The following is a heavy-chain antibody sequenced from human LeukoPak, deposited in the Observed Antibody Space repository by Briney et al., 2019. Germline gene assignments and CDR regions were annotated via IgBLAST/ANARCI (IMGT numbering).Heavy chain of an antibody. CDR3: ARRWLSYYGSGSYYNGYYFDY. D-gene: IGHD3-10*01. CDR1: GGSFSGYY. CDR2: INHSGST. J-gene: IGHJ4*02. Sequence: SETLSLTCAVYGGSFSGYYWSWIRQPPGKGLEWIGEINHSGSTNYNPSLKSRVTISVDTSKNQFSLKLSSVTAADTAVYYCARRWLSYYGSGSYYNGYYFDYWGQGTLVTVSS. V-gene: IGHV4-34*01.